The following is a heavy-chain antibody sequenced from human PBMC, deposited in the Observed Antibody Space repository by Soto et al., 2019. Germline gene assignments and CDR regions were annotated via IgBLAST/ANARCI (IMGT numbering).Heavy chain of an antibody. D-gene: IGHD5-12*01. V-gene: IGHV3-23*01. CDR1: GFTFSSYA. J-gene: IGHJ4*02. Sequence: GGSLRLSCAASGFTFSSYAMSWVRQAPGKGLEWDSAISGSGGSKYYADSVKGRFTISRDNSKNTLYLQMNSLRAEDTAVYYCAKAGGWLQYFDYWGQGTLVTVSS. CDR3: AKAGGWLQYFDY. CDR2: ISGSGGSK.